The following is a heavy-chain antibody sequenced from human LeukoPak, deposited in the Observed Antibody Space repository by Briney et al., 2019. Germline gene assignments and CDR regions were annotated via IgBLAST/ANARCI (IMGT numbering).Heavy chain of an antibody. J-gene: IGHJ6*02. CDR1: GFTFSSYD. CDR2: IGTAGDT. V-gene: IGHV3-13*01. D-gene: IGHD2-15*01. Sequence: GGSLRLSCAASGFTFSSYDMHWVRQAAGKGLEWVSAIGTAGDTYYPGSVKGRFTISRENAKNSLYLQMNSLRAGDTAVYYCARAFPSTRYCSGGSCYYYYYGMDVWGQGTTVTVSS. CDR3: ARAFPSTRYCSGGSCYYYYYGMDV.